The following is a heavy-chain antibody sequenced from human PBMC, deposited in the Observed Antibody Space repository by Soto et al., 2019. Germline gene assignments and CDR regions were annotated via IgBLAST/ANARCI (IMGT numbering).Heavy chain of an antibody. V-gene: IGHV4-59*01. Sequence: SETLSLTCTVSGGSISSYYWSWIRQPPGKGLEWIGYIYYSGSTNYNPSLKSRVTIPVDTSKNQFSLKLSSVTAADTAVYYCARLNSGYYYYYGMDVWGQGTTVTVSS. CDR3: ARLNSGYYYYYGMDV. D-gene: IGHD3-10*01. CDR1: GGSISSYY. CDR2: IYYSGST. J-gene: IGHJ6*02.